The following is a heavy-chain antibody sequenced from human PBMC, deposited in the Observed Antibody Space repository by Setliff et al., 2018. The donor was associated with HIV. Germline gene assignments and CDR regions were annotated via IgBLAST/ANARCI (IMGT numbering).Heavy chain of an antibody. CDR1: GYTFPDYY. Sequence: ASVKVSCKVSGYTFPDYYIQWVRQAPGKGLEWMGLVDPDRGDTVYAEKFQGRVSITADRSIDIAYMKLSNLRSEDTAMYFCAWGTQRPIDSWGQGTLVTVSS. D-gene: IGHD3-16*01. CDR3: AWGTQRPIDS. V-gene: IGHV1-69-2*01. CDR2: VDPDRGDT. J-gene: IGHJ4*02.